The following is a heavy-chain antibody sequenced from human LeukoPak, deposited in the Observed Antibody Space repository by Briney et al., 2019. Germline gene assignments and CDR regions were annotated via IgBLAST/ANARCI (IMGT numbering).Heavy chain of an antibody. Sequence: GGSLRLSCAASGFTFSSYAVHWVRQAPGKGLEWVAVISYDGGNKYYADSVKGRFTISRDNSKNTLHLHVNSLRVEDTAVYYCARGPHSFYYDSSGYPFDYWGQGTLVTVSS. CDR1: GFTFSSYA. V-gene: IGHV3-30*04. J-gene: IGHJ4*02. D-gene: IGHD3-22*01. CDR3: ARGPHSFYYDSSGYPFDY. CDR2: ISYDGGNK.